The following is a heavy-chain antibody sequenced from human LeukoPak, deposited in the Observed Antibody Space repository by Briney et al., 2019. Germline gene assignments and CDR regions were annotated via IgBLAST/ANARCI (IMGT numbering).Heavy chain of an antibody. J-gene: IGHJ4*02. CDR2: ISGSGGST. Sequence: GGSLRLSCAASGFILRSYAMSWVRQAPGKGLEWVSAISGSGGSTYYADSVRGRFTISRDNSKNTLYVQMNSLRVEDTAVYYCGKGSIAAHDAKTTLDYWGQGTLVTVSS. CDR3: GKGSIAAHDAKTTLDY. D-gene: IGHD6-13*01. CDR1: GFILRSYA. V-gene: IGHV3-23*01.